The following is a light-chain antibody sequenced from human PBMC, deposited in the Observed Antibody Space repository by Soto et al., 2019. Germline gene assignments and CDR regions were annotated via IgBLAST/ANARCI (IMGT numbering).Light chain of an antibody. CDR1: QSVTMY. J-gene: IGKJ4*01. V-gene: IGKV1-39*01. Sequence: DIQMTQSPSSLSASVGDRVTITCRASQSVTMYLNWYQQKPGKAPKLLIYAASSLQSGVPSRFGGSGSGTDFTLTISSLQPEDSASYFCQQSISAPLTFGGGTKVEIK. CDR3: QQSISAPLT. CDR2: AAS.